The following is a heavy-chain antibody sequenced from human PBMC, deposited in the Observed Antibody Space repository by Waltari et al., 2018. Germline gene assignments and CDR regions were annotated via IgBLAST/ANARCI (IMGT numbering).Heavy chain of an antibody. CDR2: ISAYNGNT. CDR3: ARVVAATGDYYYYYYMDV. D-gene: IGHD2-15*01. J-gene: IGHJ6*03. CDR1: GYTFTSYG. V-gene: IGHV1-18*01. Sequence: QVQLVQSGAEVKKPGASVKVSCKASGYTFTSYGISWVRQAPGQGLTWMGWISAYNGNTNYAQKLQGRVTMTTDTSTSTAYMELRSLRSDDTAVYYCARVVAATGDYYYYYYMDVWGKGTTVTVSS.